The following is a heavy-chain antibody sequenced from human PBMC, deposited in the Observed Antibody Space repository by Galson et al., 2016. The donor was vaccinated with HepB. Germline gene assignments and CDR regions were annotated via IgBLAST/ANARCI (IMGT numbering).Heavy chain of an antibody. CDR3: TRLSVDGSYPRDY. J-gene: IGHJ4*02. CDR1: GFTVGNNF. CDR2: IKGDGSVT. V-gene: IGHV3-74*01. Sequence: SLRLSCAVSGFTVGNNFMTWVRQAPGKGLEWVSCIKGDGSVTRYADSVKGRFTISRDNAENAVYLQMNSLRPDDTAVYYCTRLSVDGSYPRDYWGQGTLVTVSS. D-gene: IGHD3-16*02.